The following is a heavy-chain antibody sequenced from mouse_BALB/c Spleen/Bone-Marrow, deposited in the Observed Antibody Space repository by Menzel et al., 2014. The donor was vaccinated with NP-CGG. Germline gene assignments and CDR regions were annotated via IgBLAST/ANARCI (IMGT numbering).Heavy chain of an antibody. CDR2: IYPGDGDT. CDR1: GYVFSTYW. J-gene: IGHJ2*01. D-gene: IGHD1-2*01. Sequence: QVLLQQSGAELVRPGSSVKISCESSGYVFSTYWINWVKQRPGQGLEWIGQIYPGDGDTDYNGKFKDKATLTADKSSNTAYMQLSSITSEDSAVYCCARGYISIDYWGQGTTLTVSS. CDR3: ARGYISIDY. V-gene: IGHV1-80*01.